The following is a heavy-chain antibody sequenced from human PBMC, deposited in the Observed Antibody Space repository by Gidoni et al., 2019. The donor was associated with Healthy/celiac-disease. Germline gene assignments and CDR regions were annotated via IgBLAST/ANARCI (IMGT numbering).Heavy chain of an antibody. D-gene: IGHD2-21*02. V-gene: IGHV3-33*01. CDR1: GFTFSSYV. J-gene: IGHJ4*02. CDR2: IWYDGSNK. CDR3: ARDYCGGDCYYFDY. Sequence: QVQPVESGGGVVQPGRSLRLSCAASGFTFSSYVMHWVRQAPGKGLEWLAFIWYDGSNKYYADSVKVRFTISRDNSKNTLYLQMNSLRAEDTAVYYCARDYCGGDCYYFDYWGQGTLVTVSS.